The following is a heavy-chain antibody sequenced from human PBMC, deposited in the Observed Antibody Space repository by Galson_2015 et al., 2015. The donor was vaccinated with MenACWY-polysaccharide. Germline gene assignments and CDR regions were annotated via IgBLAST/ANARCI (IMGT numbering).Heavy chain of an antibody. CDR1: GGSISNYY. V-gene: IGHV4-4*07. CDR2: IHTSGST. CDR3: ARGVPTVVTTGGDNAFHI. J-gene: IGHJ3*02. Sequence: SETLSLTCTVSGGSISNYYWSWIRRPAGKGLEWIGRIHTSGSTNYNPSLQTRLTMSVDTSKNQFSLTLSSVTAADAAVYYCARGVPTVVTTGGDNAFHIWGQETMVTVSS. D-gene: IGHD4-23*01.